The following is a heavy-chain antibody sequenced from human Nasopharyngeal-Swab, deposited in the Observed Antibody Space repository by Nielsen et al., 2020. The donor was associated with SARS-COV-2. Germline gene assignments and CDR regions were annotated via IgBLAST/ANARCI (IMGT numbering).Heavy chain of an antibody. CDR3: ARGHDIVVVVALPGGFDP. Sequence: SETLSLTCTVSGGSISSYYWSWIRQPAGKGLEWIGRIYTSGSTNYNPSLKSRVTMSVDTSKNQFSLKLSSVTAADTAVYYCARGHDIVVVVALPGGFDPWGQGTLVTVSS. J-gene: IGHJ5*02. D-gene: IGHD2-15*01. CDR2: IYTSGST. CDR1: GGSISSYY. V-gene: IGHV4-4*07.